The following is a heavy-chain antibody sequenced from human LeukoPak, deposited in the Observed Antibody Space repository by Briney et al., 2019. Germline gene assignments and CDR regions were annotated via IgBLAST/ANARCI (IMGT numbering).Heavy chain of an antibody. CDR1: GGSISSYY. CDR3: AREFKRGSGRSAFDI. CDR2: IYTSGST. D-gene: IGHD3-10*01. J-gene: IGHJ3*02. Sequence: PSETLSLTCTVSGGSISSYYWSWIRQPAGKGLEWIGRIYTSGSTNYNPSLKSRVTISVDTSKNQFSLQLSSVTAADTAVYYCAREFKRGSGRSAFDIWGQGTMVTVSS. V-gene: IGHV4-4*07.